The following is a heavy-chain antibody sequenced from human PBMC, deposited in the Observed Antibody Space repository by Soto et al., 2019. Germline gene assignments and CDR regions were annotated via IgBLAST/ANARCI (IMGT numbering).Heavy chain of an antibody. J-gene: IGHJ6*02. CDR2: ISSNGGST. Sequence: GGSLRLSCSASGFTFSSYAMHWVRQAPGNGLEYVSAISSNGGSTYYADSVKGRFTISRDNSKNTLYLQMSSLRAEDTAVYYCVKAAAGYYYDSSGYSSNLPYWNVWGQGTTVTVSS. D-gene: IGHD3-22*01. CDR1: GFTFSSYA. CDR3: VKAAAGYYYDSSGYSSNLPYWNV. V-gene: IGHV3-64D*06.